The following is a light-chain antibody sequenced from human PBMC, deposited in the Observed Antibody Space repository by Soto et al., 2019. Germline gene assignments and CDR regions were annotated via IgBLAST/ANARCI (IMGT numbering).Light chain of an antibody. CDR2: VAS. Sequence: DIQMTQSPSSLSASVGDRVTMTCRASQDIGINLGWFQQKPGKATKRLIYVASSLQSGVPSRFSGSGSGTEFTLTISRLQPEDFASYFCLQHNAYPWTFGQGTKVEV. CDR1: QDIGIN. CDR3: LQHNAYPWT. V-gene: IGKV1-17*01. J-gene: IGKJ1*01.